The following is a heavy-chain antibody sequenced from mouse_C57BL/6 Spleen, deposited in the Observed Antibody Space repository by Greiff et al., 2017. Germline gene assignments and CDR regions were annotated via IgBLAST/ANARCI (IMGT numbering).Heavy chain of an antibody. CDR1: GYTFTDYE. CDR3: TREGNYDFDY. CDR2: IDPETGGT. J-gene: IGHJ2*01. V-gene: IGHV1-15*01. D-gene: IGHD2-1*01. Sequence: VQLQQSGAELVRPGASVTLSCKASGYTFTDYEMHWVKQTPVHGLEWIGAIDPETGGTAYNQKFKGKAILTADKSSSTAYMELRSLTSEDSAVYYCTREGNYDFDYWGQGTTLTVSS.